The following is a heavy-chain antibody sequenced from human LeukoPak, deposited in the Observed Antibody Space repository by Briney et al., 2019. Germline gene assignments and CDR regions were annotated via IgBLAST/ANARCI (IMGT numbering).Heavy chain of an antibody. D-gene: IGHD2-2*01. CDR2: INPNSGGT. J-gene: IGHJ6*02. V-gene: IGHV1-2*02. CDR1: GYTFTDYY. CDR3: ASVVAPIYYYYYGMDV. Sequence: ASVKVSCKASGYTFTDYYMHWVRQAPGQGLEWMGWINPNSGGTNYAQKFQGRVTMTRDTSISTAYMELSRLRSDDTAVYYCASVVAPIYYYYYGMDVWGQGTTVTVSS.